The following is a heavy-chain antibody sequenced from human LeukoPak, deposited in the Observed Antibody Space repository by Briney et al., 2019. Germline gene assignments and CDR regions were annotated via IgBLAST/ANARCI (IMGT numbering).Heavy chain of an antibody. CDR1: GFTFSSYS. V-gene: IGHV3-30*03. CDR2: ISYDGSNK. Sequence: PGGSLRLSCAASGFTFSSYSMNWVRQAPGKGLEWVAVISYDGSNKYYADSVKGRFTISRDNSKNTLYLQMNSLRAEDTAVYYCARETVGYIGHLDYWGQGTLVTVSS. CDR3: ARETVGYIGHLDY. D-gene: IGHD5-24*01. J-gene: IGHJ4*02.